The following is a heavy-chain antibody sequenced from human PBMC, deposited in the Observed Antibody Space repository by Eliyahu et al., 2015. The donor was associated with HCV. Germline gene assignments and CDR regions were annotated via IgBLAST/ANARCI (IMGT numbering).Heavy chain of an antibody. D-gene: IGHD1-26*01. CDR2: IFSTGST. CDR3: TRTVGSTAYDS. CDR1: GGSISSTNYH. Sequence: QLHLQESGPGLVKPSETLSLTCSVSGGSISSTNYHWGWIRQSPGKGLEWIGNIFSTGSTKYNPSLKSRVTMSVDTSTNHFSLKLNSVTAADAGVYYCTRTVGSTAYDSWGQGALVTVSS. J-gene: IGHJ4*02. V-gene: IGHV4-39*02.